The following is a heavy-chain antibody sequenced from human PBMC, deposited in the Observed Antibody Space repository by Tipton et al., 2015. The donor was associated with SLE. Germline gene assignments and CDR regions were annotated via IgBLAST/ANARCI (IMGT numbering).Heavy chain of an antibody. V-gene: IGHV3-73*01. J-gene: IGHJ4*02. CDR3: TRDYGGNSADY. Sequence: SLRLSCAASGFTFDDYAMHWVRQASGKGLEWVGRIRSKANSYATAYAASVKGRFTISRDDSKNTAYLQMNSLKTEDTAVYYCTRDYGGNSADYWGQGTLVTVSS. CDR1: GFTFDDYA. D-gene: IGHD4-23*01. CDR2: IRSKANSYAT.